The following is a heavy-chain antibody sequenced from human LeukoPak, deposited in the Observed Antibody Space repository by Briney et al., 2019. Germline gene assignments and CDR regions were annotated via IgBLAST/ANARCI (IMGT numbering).Heavy chain of an antibody. Sequence: KLQGRVTMTTDTSTSTAYMELRSLRSDDTAVYYCARDRAPIVNWLDPWGQGTLVTVSS. D-gene: IGHD1-26*01. CDR3: ARDRAPIVNWLDP. J-gene: IGHJ5*02. V-gene: IGHV1-18*01.